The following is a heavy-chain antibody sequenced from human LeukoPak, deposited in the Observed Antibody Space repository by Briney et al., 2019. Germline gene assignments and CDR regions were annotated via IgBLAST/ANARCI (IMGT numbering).Heavy chain of an antibody. CDR1: GGSISSYY. D-gene: IGHD6-19*01. Sequence: SETLSLTCTVSGGSISSYYWSWIRQPPGKGLEWIGYMYYSGSTNDNPSLKSRLTISVDTSKNQFSLKLSSVTAADTAVYYCARGSGWYYYWGQGTLVTVSS. J-gene: IGHJ4*02. CDR3: ARGSGWYYY. V-gene: IGHV4-59*01. CDR2: MYYSGST.